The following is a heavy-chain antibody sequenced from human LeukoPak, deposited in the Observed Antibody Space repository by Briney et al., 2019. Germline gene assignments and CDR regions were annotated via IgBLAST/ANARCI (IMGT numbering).Heavy chain of an antibody. CDR3: ARDRDGFNYWDD. J-gene: IGHJ4*02. CDR2: ISWNSGSI. CDR1: GFIFDDYA. Sequence: GGSLRLSCAASGFIFDDYAMHWVRQAPGKGLEWVSGISWNSGSIDYADSVKGRFTISRDNSKNTLYLQMNSLRAEGTAVYYRARDRDGFNYWDDWGQGTLVTVSS. D-gene: IGHD5-24*01. V-gene: IGHV3-9*01.